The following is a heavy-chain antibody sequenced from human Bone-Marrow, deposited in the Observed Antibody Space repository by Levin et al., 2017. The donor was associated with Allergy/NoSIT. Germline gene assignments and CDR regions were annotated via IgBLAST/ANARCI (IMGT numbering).Heavy chain of an antibody. Sequence: ESLKISCAVSGDSTSTKTDYWGWIRQPPGKGLEWIGSIYYSGRSFYNPSLKSRVSISGGTSQRQISLRLNSMTAADTAIYYCASAEHSPSSFEHWGQGKLVAV. D-gene: IGHD1-26*01. J-gene: IGHJ4*02. V-gene: IGHV4-39*01. CDR2: IYYSGRS. CDR1: GDSTSTKTDY. CDR3: ASAEHSPSSFEH.